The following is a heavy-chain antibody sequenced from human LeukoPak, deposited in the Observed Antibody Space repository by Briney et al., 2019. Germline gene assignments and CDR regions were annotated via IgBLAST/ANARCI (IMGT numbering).Heavy chain of an antibody. Sequence: PGRSLRLSCAASRFTFSSYAMHWVRQAPGKGLEWVAVISYDGSNKYYADSVKGRFTISRDNSKNTLYLQMNSLRAEDTAVYYCAGGSSGYLFDYWGQGTLVTVSS. CDR2: ISYDGSNK. J-gene: IGHJ4*02. D-gene: IGHD3-22*01. CDR1: RFTFSSYA. V-gene: IGHV3-30*04. CDR3: AGGSSGYLFDY.